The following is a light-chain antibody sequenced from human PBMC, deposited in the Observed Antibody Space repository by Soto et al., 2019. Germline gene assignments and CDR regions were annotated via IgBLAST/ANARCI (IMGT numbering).Light chain of an antibody. CDR2: AAS. CDR3: QQASSFLLT. J-gene: IGKJ4*01. CDR1: QGISSW. V-gene: IGKV1-12*01. Sequence: DIQMTQSPYSVSASVGDRVTITCRASQGISSWLDWYQQKPGKAPKLLIYAASSLQSGVPSRFSGSGSGTDFTLTISSLQPEFFASYYCQQASSFLLTFGGETKVEIK.